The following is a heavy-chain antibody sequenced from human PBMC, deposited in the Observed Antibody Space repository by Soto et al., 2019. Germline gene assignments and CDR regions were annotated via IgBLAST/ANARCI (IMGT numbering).Heavy chain of an antibody. Sequence: GGSLRLSCAASGFTFSSYAMSWVRQAPGNGLEWVSGMSGSGGSTYYADSVKGRFTISRDNSKNTLYLQMNSLRAEDTAVYYCAAGLSGERALVRFDYWGQGTLVTVSS. J-gene: IGHJ4*02. V-gene: IGHV3-23*01. CDR3: AAGLSGERALVRFDY. D-gene: IGHD2-21*01. CDR2: MSGSGGST. CDR1: GFTFSSYA.